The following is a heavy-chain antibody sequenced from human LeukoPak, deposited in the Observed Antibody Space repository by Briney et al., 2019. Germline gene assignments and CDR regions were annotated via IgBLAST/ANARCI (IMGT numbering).Heavy chain of an antibody. V-gene: IGHV3-21*01. J-gene: IGHJ6*02. CDR2: ISSSSSYI. D-gene: IGHD3-3*01. CDR1: GFTFSSYS. Sequence: GGSLRLSCAASGFTFSSYSMNWVRQAPGKGLEWVSSISSSSSYIYYADSVKGRFTISRDNAKNSLYLQMNSLRAEDTAVYYCARVGFLEWLPDYYYYDMDVWGQGTTVTVSS. CDR3: ARVGFLEWLPDYYYYDMDV.